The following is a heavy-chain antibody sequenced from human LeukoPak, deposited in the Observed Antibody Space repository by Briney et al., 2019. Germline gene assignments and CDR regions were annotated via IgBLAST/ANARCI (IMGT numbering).Heavy chain of an antibody. CDR3: ARDGPRGYSYGLYSSSWYGFDP. CDR1: GDSVSSNSAA. D-gene: IGHD6-13*01. J-gene: IGHJ5*02. Sequence: SQTLSLTCAISGDSVSSNSAAWNWIRQSPSRGLEWLGRTYYRSKWYNDYAVSVKSRITINPDTSKNQFSLQLNSVTPEDTAVYYCARDGPRGYSYGLYSSSWYGFDPWGQGTLVTVSS. V-gene: IGHV6-1*01. CDR2: TYYRSKWYN.